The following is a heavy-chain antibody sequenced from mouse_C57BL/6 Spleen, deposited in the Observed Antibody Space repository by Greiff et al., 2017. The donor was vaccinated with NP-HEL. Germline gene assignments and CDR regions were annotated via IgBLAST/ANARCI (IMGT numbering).Heavy chain of an antibody. V-gene: IGHV1-55*01. CDR3: ARAGGSWTYWYFDV. CDR1: GYTFTSYW. J-gene: IGHJ1*03. CDR2: IYPGSGST. Sequence: QVQLQQPGAELVKPGASVKMSCKASGYTFTSYWITWVKQRPGQGLEWIGDIYPGSGSTKYNEKFKSKATLTVDTSSSTDYRQLSSLTSEDSAVYYCARAGGSWTYWYFDVWGTGTTVTVSS.